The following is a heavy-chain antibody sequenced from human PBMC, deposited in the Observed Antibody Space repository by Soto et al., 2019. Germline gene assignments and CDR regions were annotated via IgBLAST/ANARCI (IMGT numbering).Heavy chain of an antibody. J-gene: IGHJ3*02. V-gene: IGHV4-4*02. CDR1: GGSISSSNW. CDR3: ARDGKVATIPAFDI. D-gene: IGHD5-12*01. CDR2: IYHSGST. Sequence: QVQLQESGPGLVKPSGTLSLTCAVSGGSISSSNWWSWVRQHPGKGLEWIGEIYHSGSTNYNLSPKVRVTISVDKSKNQFSLKLSAVTSADTAVYYCARDGKVATIPAFDIFGQGTMVTVSS.